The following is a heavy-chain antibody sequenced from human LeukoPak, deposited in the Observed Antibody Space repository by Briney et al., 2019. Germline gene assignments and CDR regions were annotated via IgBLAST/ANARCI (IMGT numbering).Heavy chain of an antibody. CDR1: GGTFSSYA. CDR2: IIPILGIA. D-gene: IGHD6-13*01. J-gene: IGHJ4*02. CDR3: ARGFKKRAAGHTTSY. Sequence: SVKVSCKASGGTFSSYAISWVRQAPGQGLEWMGRIIPILGIANYAQKFQGRVTITADKSTSTAYMELSSLRSEDTAVYYCARGFKKRAAGHTTSYWGQGTLVTVSS. V-gene: IGHV1-69*04.